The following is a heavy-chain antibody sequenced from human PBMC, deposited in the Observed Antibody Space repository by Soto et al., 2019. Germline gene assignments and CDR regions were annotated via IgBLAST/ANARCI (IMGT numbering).Heavy chain of an antibody. CDR3: VQSRCGGDCLQSYSSHSYYGLDV. CDR1: GFSLSTTGVG. D-gene: IGHD2-21*01. V-gene: IGHV2-5*02. Sequence: QITLKESGPTLVKPTQTLTLTCTFSGFSLSTTGVGVGWFRQPPGKALEWLALIYWDDDKRYNPSLKSRLTITKHPSKHQVVLTMTNMDPVDTATYSCVQSRCGGDCLQSYSSHSYYGLDVWGQGTTVTVSS. J-gene: IGHJ6*02. CDR2: IYWDDDK.